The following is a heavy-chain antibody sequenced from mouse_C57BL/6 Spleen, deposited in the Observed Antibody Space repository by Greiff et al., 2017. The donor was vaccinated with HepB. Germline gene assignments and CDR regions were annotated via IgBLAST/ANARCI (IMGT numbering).Heavy chain of an antibody. CDR3: ARSYYDYDALYFDY. D-gene: IGHD2-4*01. J-gene: IGHJ2*01. Sequence: QVQLQQPGAELVRPGSSVKLSCKASGYTFTSYWMHWVKQRPIRGLEWIGNIHPSDSETHYNQKFKDKATLTVDKSSSTAYMQLSSLTSEDSAVYYCARSYYDYDALYFDYWGQGTTLTVSS. V-gene: IGHV1-52*01. CDR1: GYTFTSYW. CDR2: IHPSDSET.